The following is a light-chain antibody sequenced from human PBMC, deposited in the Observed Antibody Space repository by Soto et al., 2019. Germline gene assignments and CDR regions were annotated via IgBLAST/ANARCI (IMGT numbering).Light chain of an antibody. V-gene: IGLV4-60*02. CDR1: SGHSSYI. Sequence: QLVLTQSSSASASLGSSVKLTCTLSSGHSSYIIAWHQQQPGKAPRFFMKLEGSGSYNQGSGVPDSFSGSSSGADRYLTISNLQFEDEADYYCETWDSNTRVFGGGTKLTVL. CDR3: ETWDSNTRV. J-gene: IGLJ3*02. CDR2: LEGSGSY.